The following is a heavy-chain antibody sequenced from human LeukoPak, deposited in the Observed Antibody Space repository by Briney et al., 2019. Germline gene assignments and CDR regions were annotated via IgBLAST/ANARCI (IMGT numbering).Heavy chain of an antibody. CDR1: GFTFSSYA. CDR2: ISGSGGST. D-gene: IGHD1-14*01. CDR3: ARYEGRYPQYWFDP. Sequence: GGSLRLSCAASGFTFSSYAMSWVRQAPGKGLEWVSAISGSGGSTYYADSVKGRFTISRDNSKNTLYLQMNSLRAEDTAVYYCARYEGRYPQYWFDPWGQGTLVTVSS. V-gene: IGHV3-23*01. J-gene: IGHJ5*02.